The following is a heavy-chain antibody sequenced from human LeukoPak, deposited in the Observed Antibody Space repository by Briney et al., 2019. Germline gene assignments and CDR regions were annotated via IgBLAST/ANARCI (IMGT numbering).Heavy chain of an antibody. V-gene: IGHV4-59*08. D-gene: IGHD6-6*01. CDR2: VYYTGST. CDR3: TRRGGSSSSDWFDP. CDR1: GGSISNYY. Sequence: SETLSLTCTVSGGSISNYYWSWIRQPPGKGLEWIGYVYYTGSTSYNPSLKSRVTISGDTSKNQFSLKLSSVTAADTAVYYCTRRGGSSSSDWFDPWGQGTLVTVSS. J-gene: IGHJ5*02.